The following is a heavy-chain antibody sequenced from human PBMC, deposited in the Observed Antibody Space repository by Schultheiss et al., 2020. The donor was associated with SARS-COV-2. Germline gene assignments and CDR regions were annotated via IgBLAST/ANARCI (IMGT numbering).Heavy chain of an antibody. J-gene: IGHJ4*02. D-gene: IGHD5-18*01. CDR1: GFTFSSYG. CDR3: ARDTWRTTAMVIPDY. CDR2: ISGSGGST. V-gene: IGHV3-23*01. Sequence: GESLKISCAASGFTFSSYGMHWVRQAPGKGLEWVSAISGSGGSTYYADSVKGRFTISRDNSKNTLYLQMNGLRAEDTAVYYCARDTWRTTAMVIPDYWGQGTLVTVSS.